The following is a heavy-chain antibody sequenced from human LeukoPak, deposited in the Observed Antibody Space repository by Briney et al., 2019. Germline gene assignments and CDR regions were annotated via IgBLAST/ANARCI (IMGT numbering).Heavy chain of an antibody. V-gene: IGHV4-59*01. CDR2: IYYSGST. CDR3: ARMYSGTSYYFDF. D-gene: IGHD1-26*01. CDR1: GGSISSYY. Sequence: KTSETLSLTCTVSGGSISSYYWSWIRQPPGKGLEWIGYIYYSGSTNYNPSLKSRVTMSVDTSKNQFSLRLISVAAADTAVYYCARMYSGTSYYFDFWGQGTLVTVSS. J-gene: IGHJ4*02.